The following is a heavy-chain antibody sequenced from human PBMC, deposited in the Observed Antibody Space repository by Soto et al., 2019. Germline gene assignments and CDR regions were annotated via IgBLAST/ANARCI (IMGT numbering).Heavy chain of an antibody. CDR3: ARDLAKGGGSAGFDY. V-gene: IGHV1-2*02. CDR2: INPKSGGT. J-gene: IGHJ4*02. Sequence: QVQLVQSGAEVKKPGASVNVSCKASGYTFTVYYMHWVRQAPGQGLEWMGWINPKSGGTMYPQKFQGRVTMTWDTSISTAYMALTRLRSDATAVYYCARDLAKGGGSAGFDYWGQGTLGTVSS. D-gene: IGHD1-26*01. CDR1: GYTFTVYY.